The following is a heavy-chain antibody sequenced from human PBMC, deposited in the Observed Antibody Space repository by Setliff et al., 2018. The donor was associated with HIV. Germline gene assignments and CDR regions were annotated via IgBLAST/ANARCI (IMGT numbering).Heavy chain of an antibody. Sequence: PSETLSLTCTVSGGSISSVTSYWSWIWQPAGKGLEWIGRIHGGGHTDYNPSLKDRVTISIDTSNNQFSLSLNSVTAADTGVYYCARHRDPPGTSWIYYYYYMDLWGEGTTVTVSS. V-gene: IGHV4-61*02. CDR2: IHGGGHT. J-gene: IGHJ6*03. D-gene: IGHD6-13*01. CDR1: GGSISSVTSY. CDR3: ARHRDPPGTSWIYYYYYMDL.